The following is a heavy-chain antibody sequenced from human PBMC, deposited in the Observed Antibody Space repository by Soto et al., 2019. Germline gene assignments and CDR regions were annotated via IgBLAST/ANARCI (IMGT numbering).Heavy chain of an antibody. CDR1: GVNFNSYT. J-gene: IGHJ6*02. CDR2: ISSSGYI. V-gene: IGHV3-21*01. Sequence: GGSLDLSSAASGVNFNSYTINWVRQAPGKRLEWLSSISSSGYIFSTDSVRGRFTISRDNAKNSVYLQINSLRAEDTAVYFCARDCSGGSCYPGMDVWGQGTTVTVSS. CDR3: ARDCSGGSCYPGMDV. D-gene: IGHD2-15*01.